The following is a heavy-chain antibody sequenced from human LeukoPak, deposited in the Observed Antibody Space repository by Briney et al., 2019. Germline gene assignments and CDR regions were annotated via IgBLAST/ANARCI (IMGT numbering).Heavy chain of an antibody. D-gene: IGHD1-14*01. CDR1: SFTFSSYW. CDR2: IYSDGSDT. CDR3: ARAYDYSTGNAFDI. Sequence: PGGSLRLSCAASSFTFSSYWMHWVRQAPGKGLVWVSRIYSDGSDTSYADSVKGRFTISRDNAKKTLYLQMNCLRAEDTAVYYCARAYDYSTGNAFDIWGQGTMVTVSS. V-gene: IGHV3-74*01. J-gene: IGHJ3*02.